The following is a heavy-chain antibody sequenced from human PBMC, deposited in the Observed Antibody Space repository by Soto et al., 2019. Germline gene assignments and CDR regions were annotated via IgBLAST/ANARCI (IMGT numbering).Heavy chain of an antibody. Sequence: VXLRLSCAASGFTFSNYWMSWVRQAPGKGLEWVANINQDVTEKNFLDSVMGRFTISRDNAKSSLLLQMNSLRVEDTAVYYCARDRGYSSFDYWGQGNPVTVSS. V-gene: IGHV3-7*03. D-gene: IGHD5-18*01. CDR2: INQDVTEK. J-gene: IGHJ4*01. CDR3: ARDRGYSSFDY. CDR1: GFTFSNYW.